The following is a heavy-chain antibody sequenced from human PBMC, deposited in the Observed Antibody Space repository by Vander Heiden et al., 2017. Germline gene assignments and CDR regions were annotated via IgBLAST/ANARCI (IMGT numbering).Heavy chain of an antibody. CDR1: GFSFSAHS. D-gene: IGHD2-8*01. J-gene: IGHJ6*02. CDR2: SRNSTKIV. CDR3: ARVGVAHYYYAMDV. Sequence: QVQLVESGGGLVKPGGSLRLSCAASGFSFSAHSTSWIRQERGKGVEWVSYSRNSTKIVDDEETVKGRFTNPREKNKNSVDLQRNSLRAKDTAVYYCARVGVAHYYYAMDVWGQGTTVTVSS. V-gene: IGHV3-11*01.